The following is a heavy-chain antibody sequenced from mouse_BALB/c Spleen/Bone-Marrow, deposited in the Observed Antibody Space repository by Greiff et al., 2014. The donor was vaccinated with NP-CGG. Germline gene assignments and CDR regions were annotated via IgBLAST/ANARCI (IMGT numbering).Heavy chain of an antibody. CDR2: IHPNDGNT. Sequence: QVQLQQPGSVLVRPGTSVNLSCKASGFTFTSSWMHWAKQRPGQGLEWIGDIHPNDGNTYYNEKFKGKATLTVDSSSSTAYVDLSSLTSEDSAVYFCARSYRFWYFDVWGAGTTVTVSS. CDR1: GFTFTSSW. V-gene: IGHV1S130*01. CDR3: ARSYRFWYFDV. D-gene: IGHD2-14*01. J-gene: IGHJ1*01.